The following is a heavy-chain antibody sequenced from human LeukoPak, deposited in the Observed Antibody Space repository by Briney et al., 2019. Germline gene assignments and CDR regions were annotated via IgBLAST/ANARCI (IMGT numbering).Heavy chain of an antibody. CDR1: GYSFTSYW. CDR3: ARSLGHITIFGVVIVDGFDY. Sequence: HGESLKISCKGSGYSFTSYWIGWVRQMPGKGLEWMGIIYPGDSDTRYSPSFQGQVTISADKSISTAYLQWSSLKASDTAMYYCARSLGHITIFGVVIVDGFDYWGQGTLVTVSS. D-gene: IGHD3-3*01. CDR2: IYPGDSDT. V-gene: IGHV5-51*01. J-gene: IGHJ4*02.